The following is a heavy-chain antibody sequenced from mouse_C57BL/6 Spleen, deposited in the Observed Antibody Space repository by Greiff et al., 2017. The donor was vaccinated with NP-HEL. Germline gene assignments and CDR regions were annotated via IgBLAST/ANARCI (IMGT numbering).Heavy chain of an antibody. CDR3: ARVYDGNAMDY. CDR1: GYTFTSYW. J-gene: IGHJ4*01. V-gene: IGHV1-55*01. D-gene: IGHD2-12*01. Sequence: QVQLQQSGAELVKPGASVKMSCKASGYTFTSYWITWVKQRPGQGLEWIGDIYPGSGSTNYNEKFKSKATLTVDTSSSTAYMQLSSLTSEDSAVYYCARVYDGNAMDYWGQGTSVTVSS. CDR2: IYPGSGST.